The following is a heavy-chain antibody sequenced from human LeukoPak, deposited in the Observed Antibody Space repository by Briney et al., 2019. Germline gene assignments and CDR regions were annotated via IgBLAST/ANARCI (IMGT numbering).Heavy chain of an antibody. D-gene: IGHD2-15*01. CDR3: TRDGRVAYEMDV. V-gene: IGHV3-48*01. CDR1: GFTFSRHP. J-gene: IGHJ6*02. Sequence: GGSLRLSCAASGFTFSRHPMNWVRQAPGKGLEWVSYISPGTIYYADSVKGRFTISRDNAKNSLYLQMNSLRAEDTAVYYCTRDGRVAYEMDVWGQGTTVTVSS. CDR2: ISPGTI.